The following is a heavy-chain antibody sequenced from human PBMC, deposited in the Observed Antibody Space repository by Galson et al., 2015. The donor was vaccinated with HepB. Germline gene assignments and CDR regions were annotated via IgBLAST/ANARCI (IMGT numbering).Heavy chain of an antibody. CDR2: ISYDGSKK. V-gene: IGHV3-30*09. J-gene: IGHJ4*02. D-gene: IGHD1-26*01. Sequence: SLRLSCAASGFTFSSYAMHWVRQAPGKGLEWVAVISYDGSKKYYVDSVKGRFAISRDNSKNTLYLQMDSLRVEDTAVYYCARGDVSDYVPTPFDSWGQGTLVTVSS. CDR3: ARGDVSDYVPTPFDS. CDR1: GFTFSSYA.